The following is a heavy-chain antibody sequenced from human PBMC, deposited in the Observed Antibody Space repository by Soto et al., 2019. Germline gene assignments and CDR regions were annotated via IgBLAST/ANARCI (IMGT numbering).Heavy chain of an antibody. D-gene: IGHD3-10*01. V-gene: IGHV4-39*01. Sequence: QLQLQESGPGLVKPSETLSLTCTVSGGSISSSSYFWGWIRQPPGKGLEWIGSIYYTGSTYYTPSLRSRFTISVDTSKNQFSLNLSSVTAADTAVYYCARQRQVWFGDFDYWGQGTLVTVSS. J-gene: IGHJ4*02. CDR2: IYYTGST. CDR3: ARQRQVWFGDFDY. CDR1: GGSISSSSYF.